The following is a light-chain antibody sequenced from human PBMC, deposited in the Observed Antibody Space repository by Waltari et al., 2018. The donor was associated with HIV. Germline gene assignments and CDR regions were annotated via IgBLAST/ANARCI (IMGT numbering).Light chain of an antibody. J-gene: IGLJ2*01. CDR1: SRDVCGYYY. Sequence: QSALTQPPPASGPPGQSVTISCTGTSRDVCGYYYISWYQQHPGKAPKLMIYEVSKRPSGVPDRFSGSKSGNTASLTVSGLQAEDEADYYCSSYAGSNNFRVFGGGTKLTVL. V-gene: IGLV2-8*01. CDR3: SSYAGSNNFRV. CDR2: EVS.